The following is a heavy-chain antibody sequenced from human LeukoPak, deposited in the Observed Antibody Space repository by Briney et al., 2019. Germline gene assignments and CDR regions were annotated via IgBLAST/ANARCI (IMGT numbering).Heavy chain of an antibody. J-gene: IGHJ6*03. CDR2: IYHSGST. Sequence: PSETLSLTCSVSGCSISSGYYWGWIRPPPGKGLAWIGSIYHSGSTYYNPSLKSRVTISVDTSKNQFSLKLSSVTAADTAVYYCASPSGYSYGYLRSYYMDVWGKGTTVTVSS. CDR3: ASPSGYSYGYLRSYYMDV. D-gene: IGHD5-18*01. V-gene: IGHV4-38-2*02. CDR1: GCSISSGYY.